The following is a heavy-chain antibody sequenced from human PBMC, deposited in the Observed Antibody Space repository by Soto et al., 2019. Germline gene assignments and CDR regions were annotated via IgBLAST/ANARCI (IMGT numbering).Heavy chain of an antibody. J-gene: IGHJ6*02. CDR2: ISAYNGNT. V-gene: IGHV1-18*01. D-gene: IGHD6-19*01. CDR1: GYTFTSYG. CDR3: ARDGIAVAGTYYYGMDV. Sequence: EASVKVSCKASGYTFTSYGISWVRQAPGQGLEWMRWISAYNGNTNYAQKLQGRVTMTTDTSTSTAYMELRSLRSDDTAVYYCARDGIAVAGTYYYGMDVWGQGTTVTVSS.